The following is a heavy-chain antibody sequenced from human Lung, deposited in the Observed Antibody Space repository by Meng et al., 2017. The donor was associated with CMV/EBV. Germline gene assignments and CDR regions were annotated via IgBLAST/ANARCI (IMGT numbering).Heavy chain of an antibody. J-gene: IGHJ1*01. Sequence: SSXXVSXKVSGGTLISYTVDWARQAPGQGLEWMGGIIPIFGTVKYPQKFQGRVTMTTDESTNTAYLDLSSLRSEDTAVYHCVIGLAASVIGLTPMEHWGQGXLVTVSS. CDR2: IIPIFGTV. CDR1: GGTLISYT. V-gene: IGHV1-69*05. D-gene: IGHD3-10*01. CDR3: VIGLAASVIGLTPMEH.